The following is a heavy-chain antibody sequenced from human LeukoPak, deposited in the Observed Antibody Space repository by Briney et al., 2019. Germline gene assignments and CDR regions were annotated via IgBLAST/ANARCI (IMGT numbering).Heavy chain of an antibody. Sequence: ASVKVSCKASGYTFTSYAMNWVRQAPGQGLEWMGWINTNTGNPTYAQGFTGRFVFSLDTSVSTAYLQISSLKAEDTAVYYCASNSGWLRYFEKLEGRGEGFDYWGQGTLVTVSS. V-gene: IGHV7-4-1*02. D-gene: IGHD5-12*01. J-gene: IGHJ4*02. CDR1: GYTFTSYA. CDR2: INTNTGNP. CDR3: ASNSGWLRYFEKLEGRGEGFDY.